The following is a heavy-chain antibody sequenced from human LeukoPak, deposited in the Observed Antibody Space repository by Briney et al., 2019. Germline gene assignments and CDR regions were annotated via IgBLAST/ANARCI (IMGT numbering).Heavy chain of an antibody. CDR1: GYTFTSYD. CDR2: MNPNSGNT. V-gene: IGHV1-8*01. Sequence: ASVKVSCKASGYTFTSYDINWVRQATGQGLEWMGWMNPNSGNTGYAQKFQGRVTMTTETSTSTAYMELESLGSDETAVYYCARVDLLTGYYFFDYWGQGTLVTVSS. J-gene: IGHJ4*02. CDR3: ARVDLLTGYYFFDY. D-gene: IGHD3-9*01.